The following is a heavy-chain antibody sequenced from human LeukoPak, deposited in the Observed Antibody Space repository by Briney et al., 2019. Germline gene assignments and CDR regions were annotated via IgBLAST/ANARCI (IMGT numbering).Heavy chain of an antibody. CDR1: GYSISSVYF. CDR3: ARGGHIVVVPAARSWFDP. Sequence: PSETLSLTCTVSGYSISSVYFWGWIRQPPGKGLEWIGSIHHGGGTYYNPSFKSRVTISVDTSKNQFSLKLSSVTAADTAVYYCARGGHIVVVPAARSWFDPWGQGTLVTVSS. V-gene: IGHV4-38-2*02. J-gene: IGHJ5*02. D-gene: IGHD2-2*01. CDR2: IHHGGGT.